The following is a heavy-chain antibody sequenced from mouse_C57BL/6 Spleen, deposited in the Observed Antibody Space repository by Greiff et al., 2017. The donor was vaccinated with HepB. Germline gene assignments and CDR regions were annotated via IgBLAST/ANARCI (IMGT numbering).Heavy chain of an antibody. Sequence: QVQLQQPGAELVKPGASVKLSCKASGYTFTSYWMHWVKQRPGKGLEWIGMIHPNSGSTNYNEKFKSKATLTVDKSSSTAYMQLSSLTSEDSAVYYCAVVYYYGSSDYFDYWGQGTTLTVSS. CDR1: GYTFTSYW. CDR2: IHPNSGST. J-gene: IGHJ2*01. D-gene: IGHD1-1*01. CDR3: AVVYYYGSSDYFDY. V-gene: IGHV1-64*01.